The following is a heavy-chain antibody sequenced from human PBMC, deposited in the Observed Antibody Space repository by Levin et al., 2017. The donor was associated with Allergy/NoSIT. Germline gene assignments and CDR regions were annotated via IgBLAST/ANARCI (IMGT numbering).Heavy chain of an antibody. J-gene: IGHJ6*02. CDR2: INPNSGGT. D-gene: IGHD1-26*01. Sequence: ASVKVSCKASGYTFTGYYMHWVRQAPGQGLEWMGWINPNSGGTNYAQKFQGRVTMTRYTSISTAYMELSRLRSDDTAVYYCARNMGSDYYYYGMDVWGQGTTVTVSS. CDR3: ARNMGSDYYYYGMDV. V-gene: IGHV1-2*02. CDR1: GYTFTGYY.